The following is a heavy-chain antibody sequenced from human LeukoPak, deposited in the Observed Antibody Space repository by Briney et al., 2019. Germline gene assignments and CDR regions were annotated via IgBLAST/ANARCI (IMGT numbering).Heavy chain of an antibody. D-gene: IGHD3-10*01. CDR3: ARHCNYYGSGSYYYYGMDA. V-gene: IGHV4-59*08. CDR1: GGSISSYY. J-gene: IGHJ6*02. Sequence: PSETLSLTCTVSGGSISSYYWSWIRQPPGKGLEWIGYIYYSGSTNYNPSLKSRVTISVDTSKNQFSLKLSSVTAADTAVYYCARHCNYYGSGSYYYYGMDAWGQGTTVTVSS. CDR2: IYYSGST.